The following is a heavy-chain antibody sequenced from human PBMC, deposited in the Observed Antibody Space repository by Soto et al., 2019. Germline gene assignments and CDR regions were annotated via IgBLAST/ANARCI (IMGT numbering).Heavy chain of an antibody. J-gene: IGHJ4*02. CDR3: ARVRFDCSGGSCYSFDY. CDR1: GGTFSSYA. V-gene: IGHV1-69*01. Sequence: QVQLVQSGAEVKKPGSSVKVSCKASGGTFSSYAISWVRQAPGQGLEWMGGIIPIFGTANYAQKFQGRVTSTADESTSTAYMELSSLRSEDTAVYYCARVRFDCSGGSCYSFDYWGQGTLVTVSS. D-gene: IGHD2-15*01. CDR2: IIPIFGTA.